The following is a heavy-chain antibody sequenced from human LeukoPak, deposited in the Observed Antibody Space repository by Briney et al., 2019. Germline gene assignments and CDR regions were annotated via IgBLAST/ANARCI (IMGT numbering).Heavy chain of an antibody. CDR3: ASTQRSTTMMPFDY. J-gene: IGHJ4*02. V-gene: IGHV1-2*02. Sequence: ASVKVSCKASGYTFTGYYMHWVRQAPGQGLEWMGWINPDRGGTKYAQKFQGRVTMTRDTSISTAYMELSRLRSDDTAVYYCASTQRSTTMMPFDYWGQGTLVTVSS. CDR2: INPDRGGT. CDR1: GYTFTGYY. D-gene: IGHD1-1*01.